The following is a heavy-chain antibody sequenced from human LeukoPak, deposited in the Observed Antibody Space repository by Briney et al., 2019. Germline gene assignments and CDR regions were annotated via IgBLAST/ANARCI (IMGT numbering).Heavy chain of an antibody. V-gene: IGHV3-33*01. CDR1: GFIFSNYG. J-gene: IGHJ4*02. CDR2: VSYDGSEK. D-gene: IGHD3-10*01. Sequence: GGSLRLSCATSGFIFSNYGMHWVRQAPGKGLEWVAVVSYDGSEKNYVDSVKGRFTISRDNSENTLYLQMNSLRAEDTAVYYCARVSGSGSYYSDYWGRGTLVTVSS. CDR3: ARVSGSGSYYSDY.